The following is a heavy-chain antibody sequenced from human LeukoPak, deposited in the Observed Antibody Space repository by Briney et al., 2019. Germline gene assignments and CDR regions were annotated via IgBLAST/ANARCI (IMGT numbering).Heavy chain of an antibody. J-gene: IGHJ4*02. D-gene: IGHD6-19*01. CDR1: GYTFTGYY. V-gene: IGHV1-2*02. Sequence: GASVKVSCKASGYTFTGYYMHWVRQAPGQGLEWMGWINPNSGGTNYAQKFQGRVTMTRDTSISTAYMELSRLRSDDTAVYYCARELRVGGYSSGWYVQSFDYWGQGTLVTVSS. CDR3: ARELRVGGYSSGWYVQSFDY. CDR2: INPNSGGT.